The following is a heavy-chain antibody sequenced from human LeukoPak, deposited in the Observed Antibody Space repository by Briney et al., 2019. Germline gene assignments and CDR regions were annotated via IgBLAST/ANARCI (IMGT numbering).Heavy chain of an antibody. D-gene: IGHD2-2*01. V-gene: IGHV1-2*02. CDR1: GYTXTGYY. CDR2: INPNSGGT. Sequence: ASVKVSCKASGYTXTGYYMHWVRQAPGQGLEWMGWINPNSGGTNYAQKFQGRVTMTRDTSISTTYMELSRLRSDDTAVYYCARDFDCSSTSCYGTFDYWGQGTLVTVSS. J-gene: IGHJ4*02. CDR3: ARDFDCSSTSCYGTFDY.